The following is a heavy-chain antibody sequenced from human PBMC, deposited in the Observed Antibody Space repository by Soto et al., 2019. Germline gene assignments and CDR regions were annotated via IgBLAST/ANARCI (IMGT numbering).Heavy chain of an antibody. CDR3: ARGRVYGYMGLHWYFDL. Sequence: QVQLVQSGAEVKKPGASVKVSCKASGYTFTSYYMHWVRQAPGQGLEWMGIINPSGGSTSYAQKFQGRVTMTRDTSTSTVYMELSSLRSEDTAVYYCARGRVYGYMGLHWYFDLWGRDTLVTVSS. CDR1: GYTFTSYY. CDR2: INPSGGST. V-gene: IGHV1-46*01. D-gene: IGHD5-12*01. J-gene: IGHJ2*01.